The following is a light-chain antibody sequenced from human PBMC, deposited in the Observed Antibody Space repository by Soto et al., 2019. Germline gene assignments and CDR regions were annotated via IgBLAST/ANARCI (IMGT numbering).Light chain of an antibody. V-gene: IGKV1-5*01. J-gene: IGKJ2*01. CDR1: QMIARW. CDR2: DAT. Sequence: IQMTQSPSTLSASVGDTVTLTCRSSQMIARWLAWYQQKPGTAPRLIIYDATSLQSGVPSRFSASASGTAFTLTISSLHPDDFATYYCLQYNNFPHPVGQGTKVDI. CDR3: LQYNNFPHP.